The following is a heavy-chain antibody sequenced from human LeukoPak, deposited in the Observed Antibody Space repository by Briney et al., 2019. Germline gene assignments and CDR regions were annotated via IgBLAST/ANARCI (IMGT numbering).Heavy chain of an antibody. CDR3: ARASSGSHGDY. CDR1: GFSFSNYG. J-gene: IGHJ4*02. Sequence: GGSLRLSCAASGFSFSNYGMHWVRQAPGKGLEWVAVTSYDENNKYYADSLKGRFTISRDNAKNTLSLQMNSLRAEDTAVYYCARASSGSHGDYWGQGTLVTVSS. V-gene: IGHV3-30*12. CDR2: TSYDENNK. D-gene: IGHD6-19*01.